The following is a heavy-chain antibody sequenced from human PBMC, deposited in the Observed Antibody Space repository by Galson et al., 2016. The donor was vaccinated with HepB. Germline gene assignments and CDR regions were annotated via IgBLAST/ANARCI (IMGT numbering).Heavy chain of an antibody. CDR2: VSNDGNFQ. CDR3: AGGNGGKGSLDY. V-gene: IGHV3-30-3*01. D-gene: IGHD4-23*01. Sequence: SLRLSCAASGFSFSYYPMHWVRQAPDKGLEWVAIVSNDGNFQFYADSVKGRFTISRANFNNTLFLQMNSLRDEDTAIYYCAGGNGGKGSLDYWGQGTLVTVSS. CDR1: GFSFSYYP. J-gene: IGHJ4*02.